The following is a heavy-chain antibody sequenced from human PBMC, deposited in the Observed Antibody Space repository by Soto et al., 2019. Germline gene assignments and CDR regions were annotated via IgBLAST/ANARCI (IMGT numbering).Heavy chain of an antibody. CDR1: GGSISSGGYY. D-gene: IGHD2-15*01. Sequence: KPSETLSLTCTVSGGSISSGGYYWSWIRQHPGKGLEWIGYIYYSGSTYYNPSLKSRVTISVDTSKNQFSLKLSSVTAADTAVYYCARVARDQGYCSGGSCYGWFDPWGQGTLVTVSS. J-gene: IGHJ5*02. V-gene: IGHV4-31*03. CDR2: IYYSGST. CDR3: ARVARDQGYCSGGSCYGWFDP.